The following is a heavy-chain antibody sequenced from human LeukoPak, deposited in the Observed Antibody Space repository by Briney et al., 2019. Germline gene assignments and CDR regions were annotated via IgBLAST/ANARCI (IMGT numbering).Heavy chain of an antibody. J-gene: IGHJ5*02. Sequence: SETLSLTCTVSGGSISSGGYYWSWIRQHPGKGQEWIGYIYYSGSTYYNPSLKSRVTISVDTSKNQFSLKLTSVTAADTAVYYCARGVLPAPNWFDPWGQGTLVTVSS. V-gene: IGHV4-31*03. D-gene: IGHD2-2*01. CDR1: GGSISSGGYY. CDR2: IYYSGST. CDR3: ARGVLPAPNWFDP.